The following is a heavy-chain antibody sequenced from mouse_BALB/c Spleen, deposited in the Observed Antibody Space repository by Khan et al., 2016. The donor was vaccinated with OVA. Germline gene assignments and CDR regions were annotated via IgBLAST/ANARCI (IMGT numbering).Heavy chain of an antibody. J-gene: IGHJ3*01. D-gene: IGHD1-1*01. CDR1: GYSFTSYY. CDR3: ARHGSTAWCPY. Sequence: EVQLQESGPELMKPGASVKISCKASGYSFTSYYIHWVKQSHGKTLEWIGYIDPFNGGSTYNQKFKVKATLTVDKSSNTAYMHLTSLTSEDSAVYYCARHGSTAWCPYWGQGTLVTVSA. V-gene: IGHV1-31*01. CDR2: IDPFNGGS.